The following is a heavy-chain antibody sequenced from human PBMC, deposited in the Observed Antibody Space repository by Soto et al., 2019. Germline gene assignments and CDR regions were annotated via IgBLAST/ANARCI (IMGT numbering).Heavy chain of an antibody. CDR2: INHSGST. D-gene: IGHD6-19*01. CDR3: ARGRRYSSGLNYYFGMDV. J-gene: IGHJ6*02. V-gene: IGHV4-34*01. Sequence: SETLSLTCAVYGGSFSGYYWSWIRQPPGKGLEWIGEINHSGSTNYNPSLKSRVTISVDTSKNQFSLKLSSVTAADTAVYYCARGRRYSSGLNYYFGMDVWGQGTTVTVS. CDR1: GGSFSGYY.